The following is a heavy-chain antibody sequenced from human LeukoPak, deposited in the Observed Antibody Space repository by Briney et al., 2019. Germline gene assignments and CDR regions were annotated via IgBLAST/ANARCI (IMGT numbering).Heavy chain of an antibody. V-gene: IGHV3-23*01. J-gene: IGHJ4*02. CDR2: VSPTGGTP. CDR1: GFTFSNYA. D-gene: IGHD6-6*01. CDR3: AKRIAAPPRSFDY. Sequence: GGSLRLSCAASGFTFSNYAMTWVRQAPGKGLEWVSTVSPTGGTPYYADSVKGRFTISRDNSKNTLYLQMNSLRAEDTAVYYCAKRIAAPPRSFDYWGQGILVTVSS.